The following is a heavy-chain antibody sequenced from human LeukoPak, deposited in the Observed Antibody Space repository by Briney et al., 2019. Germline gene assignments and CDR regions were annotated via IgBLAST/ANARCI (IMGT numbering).Heavy chain of an antibody. V-gene: IGHV1-2*02. Sequence: ASVKVSCKASGYTFTRYYMHWVRQAPGHGLEWMGWINPNSGGTNYAQKFQGRVTMTRDTSISTAYMELSRLRSGDTAVYYCARGQVVAAPNDAFDMWGQGTMVTVS. CDR2: INPNSGGT. CDR3: ARGQVVAAPNDAFDM. D-gene: IGHD2-15*01. J-gene: IGHJ3*02. CDR1: GYTFTRYY.